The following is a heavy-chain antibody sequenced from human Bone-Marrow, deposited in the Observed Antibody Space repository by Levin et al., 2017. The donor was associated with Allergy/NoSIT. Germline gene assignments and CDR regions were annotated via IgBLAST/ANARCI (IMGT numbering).Heavy chain of an antibody. CDR1: GFTFSDYY. D-gene: IGHD3-22*01. CDR3: ARDRNYYDSSGYYSPIPTDFDY. Sequence: PGGSLRLSCAASGFTFSDYYMSWIRQAPGKGLEWVSYISSSGSTIYYADSVKGRFTISRDNAKNSLYLQMNSLRAEDTAVYYCARDRNYYDSSGYYSPIPTDFDYWGQGTLVTVSS. V-gene: IGHV3-11*01. CDR2: ISSSGSTI. J-gene: IGHJ4*02.